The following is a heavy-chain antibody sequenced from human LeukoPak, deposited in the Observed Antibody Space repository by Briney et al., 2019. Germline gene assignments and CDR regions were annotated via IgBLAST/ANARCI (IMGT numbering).Heavy chain of an antibody. J-gene: IGHJ3*02. CDR3: ARGYSSSWTWVDPVNDAFDI. Sequence: GGSLRLSCAASGFTFSSYSMNWVRQAPGKGLEWVSSISSSSYIYYADSVKGRFTISRDNAKNSLYLQMNSLRAEDTAVYYCARGYSSSWTWVDPVNDAFDIWGQGTMVTVS. D-gene: IGHD6-13*01. V-gene: IGHV3-21*01. CDR1: GFTFSSYS. CDR2: ISSSSYI.